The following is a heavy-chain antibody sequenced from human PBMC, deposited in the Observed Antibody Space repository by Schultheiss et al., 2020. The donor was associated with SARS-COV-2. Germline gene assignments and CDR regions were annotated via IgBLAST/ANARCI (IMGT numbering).Heavy chain of an antibody. J-gene: IGHJ4*02. CDR3: AREVCSGGSCYSVRFDY. D-gene: IGHD2-15*01. CDR2: IYYSGST. Sequence: SETLSLTCTVSGGSISSGGYYWSWIRQPPGKGLEWIGYIYYSGSTYYNPSLKSRVTISVDTSKNQFSLKLSSVTAADTAVYYCAREVCSGGSCYSVRFDYWGQGTLVTVSS. CDR1: GGSISSGGYY. V-gene: IGHV4-31*03.